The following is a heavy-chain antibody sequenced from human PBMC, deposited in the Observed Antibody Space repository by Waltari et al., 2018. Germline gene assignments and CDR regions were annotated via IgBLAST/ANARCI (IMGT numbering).Heavy chain of an antibody. Sequence: EGQLLESGGGLVQTGGSLVLSCAASGFMFGIYPMTWVRQAPGKGLEWVSTITADGRSRNYADSVKGRFTISRDNSKNILDLQMNTLRAEDTAVYFCAKADFGNPYWFFDLWGRGTLLTVSS. D-gene: IGHD3-10*01. J-gene: IGHJ2*01. CDR1: GFMFGIYP. V-gene: IGHV3-23*01. CDR2: ITADGRSR. CDR3: AKADFGNPYWFFDL.